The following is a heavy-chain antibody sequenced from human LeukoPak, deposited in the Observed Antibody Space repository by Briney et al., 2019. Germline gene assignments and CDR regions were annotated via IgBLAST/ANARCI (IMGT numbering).Heavy chain of an antibody. CDR3: ARVAAAGTDPNYYYYYGMDV. V-gene: IGHV4-59*01. D-gene: IGHD6-13*01. CDR2: IYYSGST. Sequence: SETLSLTCTVSGGSISSYYWSWIRQPPGKGLEWIGYIYYSGSTNYNPSLKSRVTISVDTSKNQFSLKLSSVTAADTAVYYCARVAAAGTDPNYYYYYGMDVWGQGPRSPSP. CDR1: GGSISSYY. J-gene: IGHJ6*02.